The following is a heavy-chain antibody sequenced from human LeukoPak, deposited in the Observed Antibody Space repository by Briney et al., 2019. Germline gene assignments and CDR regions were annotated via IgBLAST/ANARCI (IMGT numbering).Heavy chain of an antibody. D-gene: IGHD2-2*01. V-gene: IGHV4-59*01. CDR2: IYYSGST. J-gene: IGHJ4*02. CDR3: ARGCSSTSCWVDC. CDR1: GGSISSYY. Sequence: SETLSLTCTVSGGSISSYYWSWIRQPPGKGLEWIGYIYYSGSTNYNPSLKSRVTISVDTSKNQFSLKLSSVTAADTAVYYCARGCSSTSCWVDCWGQGTLVTVSS.